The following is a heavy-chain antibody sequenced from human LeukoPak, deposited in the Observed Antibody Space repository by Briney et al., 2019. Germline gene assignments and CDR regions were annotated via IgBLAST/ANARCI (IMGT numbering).Heavy chain of an antibody. CDR1: GFTFSSYA. D-gene: IGHD2-21*02. CDR2: ISYDGSNK. V-gene: IGHV3-30-3*01. CDR3: ARDPRWLAYCGGDCYPTYFDY. Sequence: PGRSLRLSCAASGFTFSSYAMHWVRQAPGKGLEWVAVISYDGSNKYYADSVKGRFTISRDNSKNTLYLQMNILRAEDTAVYYCARDPRWLAYCGGDCYPTYFDYWGQGTLVTVSS. J-gene: IGHJ4*02.